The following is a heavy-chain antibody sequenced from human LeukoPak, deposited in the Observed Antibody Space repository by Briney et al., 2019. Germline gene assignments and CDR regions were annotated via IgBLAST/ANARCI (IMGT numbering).Heavy chain of an antibody. CDR2: IKQDGSEK. CDR1: GFTFSRNS. V-gene: IGHV3-7*01. CDR3: AREYN. D-gene: IGHD5-12*01. J-gene: IGHJ4*02. Sequence: GGSLRLSCAASGFTFSRNSMNWVCQAPGKGLEWVASIKQDGSEKNYVDSVKGRFTISRDNAKNSLYLQMNSLTAEDTAVYYCAREYNWGQGTLVAVSS.